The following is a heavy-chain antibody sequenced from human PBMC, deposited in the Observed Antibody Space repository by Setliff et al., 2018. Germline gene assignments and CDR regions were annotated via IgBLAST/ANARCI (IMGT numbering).Heavy chain of an antibody. CDR2: INPSGGYA. V-gene: IGHV1-46*01. J-gene: IGHJ4*02. CDR1: GYTFTTYY. Sequence: ASVKVSCKASGYTFTTYYMHWVRQAPGQGLEWMGIINPSGGYANYAQKFQGRVTMTRDTSTSTAYMELSSLRSEDTAVYYCARAPSIAARPSGDWGQGTLVTVSS. D-gene: IGHD6-6*01. CDR3: ARAPSIAARPSGD.